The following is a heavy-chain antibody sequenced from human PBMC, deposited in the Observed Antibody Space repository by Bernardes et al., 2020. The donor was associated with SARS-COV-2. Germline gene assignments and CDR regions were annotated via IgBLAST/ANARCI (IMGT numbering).Heavy chain of an antibody. J-gene: IGHJ3*02. D-gene: IGHD5-12*01. Sequence: GGSLRLSCAASGFTFDDYAMHWVRQAPGKGLEWVSGISWNSGSIGYADSVKGRFTISRDNAKNSLYLQMNSLRAEDTALYYCAKVKSGSQSDAFDIWGQGTMVTVSS. CDR1: GFTFDDYA. V-gene: IGHV3-9*01. CDR3: AKVKSGSQSDAFDI. CDR2: ISWNSGSI.